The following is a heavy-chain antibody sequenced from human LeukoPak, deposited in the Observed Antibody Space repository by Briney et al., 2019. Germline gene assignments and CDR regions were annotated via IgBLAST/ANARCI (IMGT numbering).Heavy chain of an antibody. Sequence: PGGSLRLSCSASKFRFSDYGMHWVRQAPGKGLEWVAFIRFDGTKTNYADSVKGRFTISRDNAKNSLYLQMDSLRAEDTAVYYCARGRDAYNYHVYWGQGTLVTVSS. J-gene: IGHJ4*02. CDR1: KFRFSDYG. CDR3: ARGRDAYNYHVY. CDR2: IRFDGTKT. D-gene: IGHD5-24*01. V-gene: IGHV3-30*02.